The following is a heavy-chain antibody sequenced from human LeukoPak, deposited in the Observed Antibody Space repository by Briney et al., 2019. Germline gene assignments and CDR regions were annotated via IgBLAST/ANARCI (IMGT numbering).Heavy chain of an antibody. CDR2: IYYSGST. Sequence: SETLSLTCTVTGGSISSGGHFWSWIRQHPGKGLEWIGYIYYSGSTYYNPSLKSRVTISVDTSKNQFSLRLNSVTAADTAVYYCTRDGPRSSGYPDTWGQGTLVTVSS. CDR3: TRDGPRSSGYPDT. D-gene: IGHD3-22*01. J-gene: IGHJ5*02. CDR1: GGSISSGGHF. V-gene: IGHV4-31*03.